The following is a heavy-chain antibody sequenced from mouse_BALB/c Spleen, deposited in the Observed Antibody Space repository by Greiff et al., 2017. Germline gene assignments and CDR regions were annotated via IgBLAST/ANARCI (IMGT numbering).Heavy chain of an antibody. D-gene: IGHD3-3*01. J-gene: IGHJ2*01. Sequence: VQLQQSGAELVRPGASVTLSCKASGYTFTDYEMHWVKQTPVHGLEWIGAIDPETGGTAYNQKFKGKATLTADKSSSTAYMELRSLTSEDSAVYYCTRWLGYLDDWGQGTTLTVSS. CDR3: TRWLGYLDD. V-gene: IGHV1-15*01. CDR2: IDPETGGT. CDR1: GYTFTDYE.